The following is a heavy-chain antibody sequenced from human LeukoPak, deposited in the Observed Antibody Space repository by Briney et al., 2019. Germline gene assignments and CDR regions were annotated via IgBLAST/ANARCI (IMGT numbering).Heavy chain of an antibody. V-gene: IGHV3-23*01. D-gene: IGHD2-2*01. Sequence: GGSLRLSCAVSGFSLTDYSMNWIRQAPGKGLEWVSAISGSGGSTYYADSVKGRFTISRDNSKNTLYLQMNSLRAEDTAVYYCAVTATPPQSQLLLGYYYYGMDVWGQGTTVTVSS. J-gene: IGHJ6*02. CDR3: AVTATPPQSQLLLGYYYYGMDV. CDR2: ISGSGGST. CDR1: GFSLTDYS.